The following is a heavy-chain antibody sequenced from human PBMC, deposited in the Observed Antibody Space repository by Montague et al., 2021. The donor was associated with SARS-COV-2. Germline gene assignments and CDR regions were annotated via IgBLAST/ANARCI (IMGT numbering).Heavy chain of an antibody. Sequence: SETLSLTCTVSGVSVTDYYWSWIRQPPGKGLEWVGDVLYNKGTNFNSSLKSRVAISVDTSKNQFPLRLTLVTVADTAFYFCVRHTHYDGLNGPPDFWDQGTLVTVSS. CDR2: VLYNKGT. D-gene: IGHD3-9*01. J-gene: IGHJ4*02. CDR1: GVSVTDYY. V-gene: IGHV4-59*08. CDR3: VRHTHYDGLNGPPDF.